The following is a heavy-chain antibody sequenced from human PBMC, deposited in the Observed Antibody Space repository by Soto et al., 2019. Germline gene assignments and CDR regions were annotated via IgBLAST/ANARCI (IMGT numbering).Heavy chain of an antibody. J-gene: IGHJ6*02. CDR3: ASGATIAARPMDV. V-gene: IGHV4-31*03. CDR1: GGSISSGGYY. D-gene: IGHD6-6*01. CDR2: IYYSGST. Sequence: LTCTVSGGSISSGGYYWSWIRQHPGKGLEWIGYIYYSGSTYYNPSLKSRVTISVDTSKNQFSLKLSSVTAADTAVYYCASGATIAARPMDVWGQGTTVTVSS.